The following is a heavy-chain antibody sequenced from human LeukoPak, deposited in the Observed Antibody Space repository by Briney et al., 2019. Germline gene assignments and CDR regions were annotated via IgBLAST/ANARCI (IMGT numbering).Heavy chain of an antibody. Sequence: GGSLRLSCAASGFTFSSYWMTWVRQAPGKGLEWVSAISGSGGSTYYADSVKGRFTISRDNSKNTLYLQMNSLRAEDTAVYYCAKEEGYDYVWGSYRYNYYFDYWGQGTLVTVSS. D-gene: IGHD3-16*02. CDR2: ISGSGGST. V-gene: IGHV3-23*01. CDR3: AKEEGYDYVWGSYRYNYYFDY. J-gene: IGHJ4*02. CDR1: GFTFSSYW.